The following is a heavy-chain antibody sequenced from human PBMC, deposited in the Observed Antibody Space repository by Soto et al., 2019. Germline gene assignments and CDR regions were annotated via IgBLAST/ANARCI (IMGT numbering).Heavy chain of an antibody. Sequence: ASVKVSCKASGFTFTSSAMQWVRQARGQRLEWIGWIVVGSGNTNYAQKFQERVTITRDMSTSTAYMELSSLRSEDTAVYYCAAISSSGQTGNWFDPWGQGTLVTVSS. D-gene: IGHD6-13*01. V-gene: IGHV1-58*02. CDR3: AAISSSGQTGNWFDP. CDR2: IVVGSGNT. CDR1: GFTFTSSA. J-gene: IGHJ5*02.